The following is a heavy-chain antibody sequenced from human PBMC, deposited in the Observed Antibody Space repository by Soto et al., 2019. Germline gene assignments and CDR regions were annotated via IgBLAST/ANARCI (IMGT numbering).Heavy chain of an antibody. Sequence: QVQLVHSGAEVKKPGSSVKVSCKASGGTFSSYTISWVRQAPGQGLEWMGRIIPILGIANYAQKFQGRVTITADKSTSTAYMELSSLRSEDTAVYYCATTYYDILTGYHHFDYWGQGTLVTVSS. J-gene: IGHJ4*02. D-gene: IGHD3-9*01. V-gene: IGHV1-69*02. CDR3: ATTYYDILTGYHHFDY. CDR2: IIPILGIA. CDR1: GGTFSSYT.